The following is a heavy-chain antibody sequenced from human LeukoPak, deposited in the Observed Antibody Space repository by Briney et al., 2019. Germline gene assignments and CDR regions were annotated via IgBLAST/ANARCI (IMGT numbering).Heavy chain of an antibody. CDR2: INHSGST. Sequence: PSETLSLTCAVYGGSFSGYYWSWIRQPPGKGLEWIGEINHSGSTNYNPSLKSRVTISVDTSKNQFSLKLSSVTPADTAVSYCARVVGYCSGGSCYPSDYWGQGTLVTVSS. D-gene: IGHD2-15*01. V-gene: IGHV4-34*01. CDR1: GGSFSGYY. J-gene: IGHJ4*02. CDR3: ARVVGYCSGGSCYPSDY.